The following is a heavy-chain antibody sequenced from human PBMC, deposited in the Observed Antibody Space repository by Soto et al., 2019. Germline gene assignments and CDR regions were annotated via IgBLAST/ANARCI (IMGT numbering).Heavy chain of an antibody. J-gene: IGHJ5*02. Sequence: QVQLQQWGAGLLKPSETLSLTCAVYGGSFSGYYWSWIRQPPGKGLERIGEVNHSGSTNYNPSLTSRVTISVDTSKNQFSLKLSSVTAADTAVYYCARGWSVLVIIRFDPWGQGTLVTVS. D-gene: IGHD3-9*01. CDR3: ARGWSVLVIIRFDP. CDR1: GGSFSGYY. CDR2: VNHSGST. V-gene: IGHV4-34*01.